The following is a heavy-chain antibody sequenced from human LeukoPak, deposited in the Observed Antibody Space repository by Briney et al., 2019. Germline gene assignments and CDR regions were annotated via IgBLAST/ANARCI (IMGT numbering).Heavy chain of an antibody. Sequence: RTGGSLRLSCAASGFTFSSYSMNWVRQAPGKGLEWVSYISSSSSTIYYADSVKGRFTISRDNAKNSLYLQMNSLRAEDMAVYYCAGGYSSSWYYYYYYGMDVWGQGTTVTVSS. J-gene: IGHJ6*02. CDR2: ISSSSSTI. V-gene: IGHV3-48*01. D-gene: IGHD6-13*01. CDR1: GFTFSSYS. CDR3: AGGYSSSWYYYYYYGMDV.